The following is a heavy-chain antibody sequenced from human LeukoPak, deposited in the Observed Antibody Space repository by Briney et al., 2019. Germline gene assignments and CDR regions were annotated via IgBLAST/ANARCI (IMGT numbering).Heavy chain of an antibody. CDR2: MYSSGST. Sequence: SETLSLTCTVSGGSISTDYWSWIRHSPGKGLEWIGYMYSSGSTNYNPSLKSRVTMSVDTSKNQFSLKLNSVTAADTAVYYCARLAGSSSSDYWGQGTLVTVAS. CDR1: GGSISTDY. J-gene: IGHJ4*02. CDR3: ARLAGSSSSDY. D-gene: IGHD6-6*01. V-gene: IGHV4-4*09.